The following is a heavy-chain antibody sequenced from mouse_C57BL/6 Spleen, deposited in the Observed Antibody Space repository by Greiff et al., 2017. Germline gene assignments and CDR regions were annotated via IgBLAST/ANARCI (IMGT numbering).Heavy chain of an antibody. J-gene: IGHJ3*01. V-gene: IGHV5-6*01. CDR1: GFTFSSYG. CDR3: ARPRDIDSSGPWFAY. Sequence: EVKVVESGGDLVKPEGSLKLSCAASGFTFSSYGMSWVRQTPDKRLEWVATIRSGGSYTYYPDSVKGRFTISRDNAEISLYLQMSSLKSEDTAMYYCARPRDIDSSGPWFAYWGQGTLVTVSA. CDR2: IRSGGSYT. D-gene: IGHD3-2*02.